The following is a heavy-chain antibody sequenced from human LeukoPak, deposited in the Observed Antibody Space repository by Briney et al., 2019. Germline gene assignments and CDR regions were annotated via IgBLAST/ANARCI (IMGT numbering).Heavy chain of an antibody. Sequence: ASVKVSCKASGYTFTGYYMHWVRQAPGQGLEWMGWINPNSGGTNYAQKFQGRVTMTRDTSISTAYMELSSLRDEDTAVYYCARVGGSGSYRRDYWGQGTLVTVSS. CDR3: ARVGGSGSYRRDY. D-gene: IGHD3-10*01. CDR2: INPNSGGT. V-gene: IGHV1-2*02. CDR1: GYTFTGYY. J-gene: IGHJ4*02.